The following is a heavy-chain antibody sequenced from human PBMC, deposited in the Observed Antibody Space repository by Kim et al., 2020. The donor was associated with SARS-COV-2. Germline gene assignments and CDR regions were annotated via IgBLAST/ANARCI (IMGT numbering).Heavy chain of an antibody. V-gene: IGHV4-39*01. CDR3: ARISSYYYDSSGNYYFDY. D-gene: IGHD3-22*01. J-gene: IGHJ4*02. Sequence: KSRVTISVDTSKNQFSLKLSSVTAADTAVYYCARISSYYYDSSGNYYFDYWGQGTLVTVSS.